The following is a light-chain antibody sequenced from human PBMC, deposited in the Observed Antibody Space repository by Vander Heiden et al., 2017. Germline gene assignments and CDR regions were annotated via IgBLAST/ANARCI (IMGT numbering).Light chain of an antibody. Sequence: EIVLTQSPGTLSLSPGERATLSCRASQSVSSSYLAWYQQKPGQAPRLLIYGASSRATGIPDRFSGSGYGTDFTLTISRLEPEDFAVYYCQQYGSSPQGTFGQGTKVEIK. CDR2: GAS. J-gene: IGKJ1*01. CDR1: QSVSSSY. V-gene: IGKV3-20*01. CDR3: QQYGSSPQGT.